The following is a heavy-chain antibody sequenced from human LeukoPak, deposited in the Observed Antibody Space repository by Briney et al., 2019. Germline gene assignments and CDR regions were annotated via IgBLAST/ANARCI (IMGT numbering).Heavy chain of an antibody. CDR1: GFTFSDAW. V-gene: IGHV3-15*01. Sequence: GGSLRLSCAASGFTFSDAWMSWVRQAPGKGLEWVGRIKSKTDGGTTDYAAPVKGRFTFSRDDSKNTLYLQMNSLRAEDTAVYYCAKDLGFWFGEGPFDYWGQGTLVTVSS. J-gene: IGHJ4*02. CDR3: AKDLGFWFGEGPFDY. CDR2: IKSKTDGGTT. D-gene: IGHD3-10*01.